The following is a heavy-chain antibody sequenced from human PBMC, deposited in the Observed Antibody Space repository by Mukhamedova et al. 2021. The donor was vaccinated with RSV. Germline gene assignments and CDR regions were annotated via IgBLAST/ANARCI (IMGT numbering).Heavy chain of an antibody. Sequence: TFSSYAMHWVRQAPGKGLEWVAVISYDGSNKYYADSVKGRFTISRDNSKNTLYLQMNSLRAEDTAVYSCARGRSGGSGNWFDPWG. CDR1: TFSSYA. CDR3: ARGRSGGSGNWFDP. CDR2: ISYDGSNK. V-gene: IGHV3-30*04. D-gene: IGHD2-15*01. J-gene: IGHJ5*02.